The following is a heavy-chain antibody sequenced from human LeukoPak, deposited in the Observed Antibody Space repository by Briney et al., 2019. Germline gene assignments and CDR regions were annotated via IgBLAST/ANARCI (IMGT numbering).Heavy chain of an antibody. D-gene: IGHD3-3*01. V-gene: IGHV3-23*01. Sequence: GGSLRLSCAASGFTFSSYAMSGVRQAPGKGLEWVSAISGSGGSTYYADSVKGRFTISRDNSKNTLYLQMNSPRAEDTAVYYCAKTRRDFWSGYYLRYYFDYWGQGTLVTVSS. J-gene: IGHJ4*02. CDR2: ISGSGGST. CDR3: AKTRRDFWSGYYLRYYFDY. CDR1: GFTFSSYA.